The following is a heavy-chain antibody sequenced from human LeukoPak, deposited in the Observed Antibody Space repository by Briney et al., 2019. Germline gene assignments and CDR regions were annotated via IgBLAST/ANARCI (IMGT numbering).Heavy chain of an antibody. D-gene: IGHD2-2*01. CDR1: GDSVSSNGAA. Sequence: SQTLSLTCAISGDSVSSNGAAWNWIRQSPSRGLEWLGRAYYRSRWYNDYAESVKSRITINPDTSKHQFSLQLNSVTPEDTAVYYCARQIVVVPTAMVKGWFDPWGQGTLVTVSS. V-gene: IGHV6-1*01. CDR2: AYYRSRWYN. CDR3: ARQIVVVPTAMVKGWFDP. J-gene: IGHJ5*02.